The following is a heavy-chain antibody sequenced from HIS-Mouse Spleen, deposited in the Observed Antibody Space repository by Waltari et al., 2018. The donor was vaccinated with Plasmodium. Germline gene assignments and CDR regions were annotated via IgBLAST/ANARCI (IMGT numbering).Heavy chain of an antibody. J-gene: IGHJ3*02. CDR1: GGSFSGYY. CDR2: INHSGST. Sequence: QVQLQQWGAGLLKPSETLSLTCAVYGGSFSGYYWRWLRQPPGKGLEWIGEINHSGSTNYTPSLKSRVTISVDTSKNQFSLKLSSVTAADTAVYYCARGQLGIDAFDIWGQGTMVTVSS. V-gene: IGHV4-34*01. D-gene: IGHD7-27*01. CDR3: ARGQLGIDAFDI.